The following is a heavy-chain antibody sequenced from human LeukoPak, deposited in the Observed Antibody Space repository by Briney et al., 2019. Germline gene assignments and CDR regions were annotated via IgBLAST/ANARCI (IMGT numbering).Heavy chain of an antibody. J-gene: IGHJ4*02. CDR1: GFTFSSYA. CDR2: INTNGGST. CDR3: ARERVDCSGGSCLYYFDY. Sequence: PGGSLRLSCAASGFTFSSYAMHWVRQAPGKGLEYVSAINTNGGSTYYANSVKGRFTISRDNSKNTLYFQMGSLRAEDMAVYYCARERVDCSGGSCLYYFDYWGQGTLVTVST. V-gene: IGHV3-64*01. D-gene: IGHD2-15*01.